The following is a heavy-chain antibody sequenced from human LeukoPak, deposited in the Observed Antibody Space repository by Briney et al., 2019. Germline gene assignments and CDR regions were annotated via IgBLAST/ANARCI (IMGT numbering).Heavy chain of an antibody. Sequence: QTAVTLTLSCAASGFTFSSYGMHWVRQAPGKGLEWVAFIRYDGSNKDYADSVKGRITSSRDNYKQPLSLQMNSLRHEDTVVYYCTKSRGSGSYSPPNYFDPWGKGNLVTVSS. CDR2: IRYDGSNK. CDR3: TKSRGSGSYSPPNYFDP. CDR1: GFTFSSYG. D-gene: IGHD3-10*01. J-gene: IGHJ5*02. V-gene: IGHV3-30*02.